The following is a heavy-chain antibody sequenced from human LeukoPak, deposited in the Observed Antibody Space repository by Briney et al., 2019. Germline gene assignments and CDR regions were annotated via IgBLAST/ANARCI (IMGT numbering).Heavy chain of an antibody. Sequence: PGGSLRLSCAASGFTFSDYSMNWVRQAPGKGLEWISYVGISSGNTKYADSVKGRFTISGDSAKNSLYLQMSSLRVEDTAVYYCARDHNYAFDNWGQGTLVTFSS. CDR3: ARDHNYAFDN. D-gene: IGHD1-1*01. J-gene: IGHJ4*02. CDR1: GFTFSDYS. V-gene: IGHV3-48*04. CDR2: VGISSGNT.